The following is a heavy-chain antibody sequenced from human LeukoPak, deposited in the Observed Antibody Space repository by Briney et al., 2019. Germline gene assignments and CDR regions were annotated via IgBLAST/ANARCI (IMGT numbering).Heavy chain of an antibody. CDR1: GYTFTSYD. D-gene: IGHD6-6*01. V-gene: IGHV1-8*03. Sequence: GASVKVSCKASGYTFTSYDINWVRQATGQGLEWMGWMNPNSGNTGYAQKFQGGVTITRNTSISTAYMELSSLRSEDTAVYYCARGRYSSSSRVKSTRGTPYYFDYWGQGTLVTVSS. J-gene: IGHJ4*02. CDR2: MNPNSGNT. CDR3: ARGRYSSSSRVKSTRGTPYYFDY.